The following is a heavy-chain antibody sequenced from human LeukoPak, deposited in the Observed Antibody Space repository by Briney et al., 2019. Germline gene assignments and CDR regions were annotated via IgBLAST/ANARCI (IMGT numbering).Heavy chain of an antibody. CDR2: IYYSGST. V-gene: IGHV4-31*03. J-gene: IGHJ4*02. CDR3: VRGRIAVAGNDY. D-gene: IGHD6-19*01. CDR1: GGSISSGGYY. Sequence: SQTLSLTCTVSGGSISSGGYYWSWIRQHPGKGLEWIGYIYYSGSTYYNPSLKSRVTISVDTSKNQFSLKLSSVTAADTAVYYCVRGRIAVAGNDYWGQGTLVTVSS.